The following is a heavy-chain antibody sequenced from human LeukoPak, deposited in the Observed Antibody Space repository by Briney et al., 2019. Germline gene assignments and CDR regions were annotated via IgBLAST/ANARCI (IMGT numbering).Heavy chain of an antibody. Sequence: VASVKVSCKASGYTFTSYYMHWVRQAPGEGLEWMGIINPSGGSTSYAQKFQGRVTMTEDTSTDTAYMELSSLRSEDTAVYYCATDYSQEQLVLGYWGQGTLVTVSS. J-gene: IGHJ4*02. CDR3: ATDYSQEQLVLGY. CDR2: INPSGGST. D-gene: IGHD6-13*01. V-gene: IGHV1-46*01. CDR1: GYTFTSYY.